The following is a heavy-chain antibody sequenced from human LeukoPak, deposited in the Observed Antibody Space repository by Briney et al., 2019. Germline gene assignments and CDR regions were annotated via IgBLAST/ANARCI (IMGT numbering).Heavy chain of an antibody. V-gene: IGHV4-31*03. J-gene: IGHJ4*02. CDR1: GVSISSGGYY. CDR2: IYYSGST. Sequence: SETLSLTCTVSGVSISSGGYYWSWIRQHPGKGLEWIGYIYYSGSTYYNPSLKSRVTISADTSKNQFSLKLSSVTAADTAVYYCARRYGDYAPHLIVDYWGQGTQVTVSS. D-gene: IGHD4-17*01. CDR3: ARRYGDYAPHLIVDY.